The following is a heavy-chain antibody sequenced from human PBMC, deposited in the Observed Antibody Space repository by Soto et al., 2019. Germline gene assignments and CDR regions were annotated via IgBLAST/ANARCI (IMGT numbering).Heavy chain of an antibody. Sequence: EVQLLESGGGLVQPGGSLRLSCAASGFTFSSYGMSWVRQAPGKGLEWVSGISGSGGSTYYADSVKGRFTISRDNAKNSLYLQLNSLRAEDSAVYYCARGETGYYYDSSGYAYWGQGTLATVSS. CDR2: ISGSGGST. V-gene: IGHV3-23*01. CDR1: GFTFSSYG. D-gene: IGHD3-22*01. J-gene: IGHJ4*02. CDR3: ARGETGYYYDSSGYAY.